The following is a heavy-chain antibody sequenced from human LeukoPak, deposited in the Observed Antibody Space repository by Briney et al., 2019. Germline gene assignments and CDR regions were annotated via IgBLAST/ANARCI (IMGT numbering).Heavy chain of an antibody. V-gene: IGHV1-69*06. D-gene: IGHD3-9*01. CDR3: VLRYFDWSDQDY. J-gene: IGHJ4*02. CDR1: GGTFSSYA. Sequence: EASVKVSCKASGGTFSSYAISWVRQAPGQGLEWMGGIIPIFGTANYAQTFQGRVTITADKSTSTAYMELSSLRSEDTAVYYCVLRYFDWSDQDYWGQGTLVTVSS. CDR2: IIPIFGTA.